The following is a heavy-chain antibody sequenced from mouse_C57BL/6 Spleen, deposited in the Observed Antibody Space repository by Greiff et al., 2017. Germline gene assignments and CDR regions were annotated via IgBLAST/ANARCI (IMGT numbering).Heavy chain of an antibody. CDR3: ARYYGSSYPAWFAY. Sequence: QVQLQQSGAELVKPGASVKISCKASGYAFSGYWMHWVKQRPGKGLEGIGQIYPGDGDTKYNGKLTGKATLTADKSSSADYMQLRSLTSEDCAVYCGARYYGSSYPAWFAYWGQGTLVTVSA. V-gene: IGHV1-80*01. CDR1: GYAFSGYW. D-gene: IGHD1-1*01. CDR2: IYPGDGDT. J-gene: IGHJ3*01.